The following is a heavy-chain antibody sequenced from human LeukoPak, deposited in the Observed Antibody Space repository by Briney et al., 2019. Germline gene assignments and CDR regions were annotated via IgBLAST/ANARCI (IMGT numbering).Heavy chain of an antibody. Sequence: SQTLSLTCALSGDSVSSNSAAWNWIRQSPSRGLEWLGRTYYRSKWYNEYAVSVKSRLSITPDTSKNHFSLQLNFVTPEDTATYYCAGAYGTYLHFDYWGQGSLVTVSS. CDR3: AGAYGTYLHFDY. CDR2: TYYRSKWYN. CDR1: GDSVSSNSAA. J-gene: IGHJ4*02. D-gene: IGHD4-17*01. V-gene: IGHV6-1*01.